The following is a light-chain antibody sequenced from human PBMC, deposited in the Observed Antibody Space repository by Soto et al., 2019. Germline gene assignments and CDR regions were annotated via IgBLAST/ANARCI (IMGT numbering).Light chain of an antibody. CDR3: QPRSNWRWT. J-gene: IGKJ1*01. Sequence: PGVTATLSCRASQRVSSSLAWYQQKPGQAPRLLIYDASNMATGIPARFSGSGSGTDFTLTISSLEPEDFAVYYCQPRSNWRWTFGQGTKVEIK. V-gene: IGKV3-11*01. CDR1: QRVSSS. CDR2: DAS.